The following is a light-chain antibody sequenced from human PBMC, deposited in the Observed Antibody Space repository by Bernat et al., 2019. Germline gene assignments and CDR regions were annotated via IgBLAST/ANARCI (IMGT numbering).Light chain of an antibody. J-gene: IGKJ4*01. Sequence: EIVLTQSPATLSLSPGARATLSCRASQSVSSYIAWYQQKPGQAPRLLMYDASNRAIGIPARFSGSGSGTYFTLTISSLEPEDFAVYSCQDRSNWFGGGTKVEIK. V-gene: IGKV3-11*01. CDR2: DAS. CDR3: QDRSNW. CDR1: QSVSSY.